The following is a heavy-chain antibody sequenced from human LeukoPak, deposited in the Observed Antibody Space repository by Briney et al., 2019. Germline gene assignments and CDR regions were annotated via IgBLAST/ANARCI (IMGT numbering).Heavy chain of an antibody. V-gene: IGHV1-24*01. D-gene: IGHD4-17*01. CDR1: GGTFSSYA. J-gene: IGHJ4*02. CDR3: ATDPYGDYDVY. Sequence: GASVKVSCTASGGTFSSYAISWVRQAPGKGLEWMGGFDPEDGETIYAQKFQGRVTMTEDTSTDTAYMEVSSLRSEDTAVYYCATDPYGDYDVYWGQGTLVTVSS. CDR2: FDPEDGET.